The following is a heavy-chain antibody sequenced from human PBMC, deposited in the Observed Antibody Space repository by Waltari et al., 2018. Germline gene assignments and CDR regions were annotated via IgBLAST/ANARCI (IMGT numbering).Heavy chain of an antibody. D-gene: IGHD7-27*01. CDR3: ARNWGIDY. J-gene: IGHJ4*02. CDR1: GLTLSSYA. Sequence: EVQLVESGGGLVQPGGSLRLSCEVSGLTLSSYAMSWVRQAPGKGLEWISLISSSSSTIYYADSVKGRFTISRDNAKNSLYLQMNSLRDEDTALYYCARNWGIDYWGQGTLVTVSS. CDR2: ISSSSSTI. V-gene: IGHV3-48*02.